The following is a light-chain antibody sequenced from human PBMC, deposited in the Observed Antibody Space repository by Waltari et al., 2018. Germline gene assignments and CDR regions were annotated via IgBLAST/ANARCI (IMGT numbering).Light chain of an antibody. V-gene: IGKV2-28*01. CDR2: LGS. CDR1: QGLLHINGYNY. Sequence: DIVMTQSPLSLPVTPGEPASISCRSSQGLLHINGYNYLDWYLQKPGQSPQLLIYLGSDRASGVPDRFSGSGSGTDFTLKISRVEAEDVGVYYCMQALQTPVTFGQGTRLEIK. J-gene: IGKJ5*01. CDR3: MQALQTPVT.